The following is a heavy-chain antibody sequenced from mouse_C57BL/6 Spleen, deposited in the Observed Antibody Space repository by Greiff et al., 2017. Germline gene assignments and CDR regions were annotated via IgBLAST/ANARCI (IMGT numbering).Heavy chain of an antibody. D-gene: IGHD1-1*01. Sequence: QVQLKESGAELVRPGTSVKVSCKASGYAFTNYLIEWVKQRPGQGLEWIGVLNPGSGGTNYNEKFKGKATLTADKSSSTAYMQLSSLTSEDSAVYFCARDATTGSSFDYWGQGTTLTVSS. CDR1: GYAFTNYL. CDR2: LNPGSGGT. CDR3: ARDATTGSSFDY. V-gene: IGHV1-54*01. J-gene: IGHJ2*01.